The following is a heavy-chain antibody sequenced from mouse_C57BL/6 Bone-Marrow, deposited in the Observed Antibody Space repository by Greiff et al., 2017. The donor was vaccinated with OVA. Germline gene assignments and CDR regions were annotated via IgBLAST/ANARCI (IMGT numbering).Heavy chain of an antibody. J-gene: IGHJ4*01. CDR2: IHPSDSDT. D-gene: IGHD1-1*01. CDR1: GYTFTSYW. CDR3: ARSWYYGSSGYYAMDY. Sequence: QVQLQQPGAELVKPGASVKVSCKASGYTFTSYWMHWVKQRPGQGLEWIGRIHPSDSDTNYNQKFKGKATLTVDKSSSTAYMELRSLTSEDSAVYFCARSWYYGSSGYYAMDYWGQGTSVTVSS. V-gene: IGHV1-74*01.